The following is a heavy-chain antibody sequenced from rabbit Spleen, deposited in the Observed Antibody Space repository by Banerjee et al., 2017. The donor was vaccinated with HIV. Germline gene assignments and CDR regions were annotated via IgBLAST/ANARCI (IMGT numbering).Heavy chain of an antibody. Sequence: QEQLEESGGGLVKPEGSLTLTCTASGFSFSNKAVMCWVRQAPGKGLEWIACINAATAKPVYATWAKGRFTISRTSSTTVTLRMTSLTAADRATYFCARDLLGVIGWNFYLWGPGTLVTVS. CDR2: INAATAKP. J-gene: IGHJ4*01. V-gene: IGHV1S45*01. CDR3: ARDLLGVIGWNFYL. D-gene: IGHD1-1*01. CDR1: GFSFSNKAV.